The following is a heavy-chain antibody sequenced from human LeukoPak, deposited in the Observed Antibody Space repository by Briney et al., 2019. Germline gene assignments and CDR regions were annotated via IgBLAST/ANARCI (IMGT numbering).Heavy chain of an antibody. Sequence: SETLSLTCAVYGGSFSGYYWSWIRQPPGKGLEWIGEINHSGSTNYNPSLKSRVTISVDTSKNQFSLKLSSETAADTAVYYCARVKTSQSHAFDIWGQGTMVTVSS. CDR1: GGSFSGYY. V-gene: IGHV4-34*01. J-gene: IGHJ3*02. CDR2: INHSGST. CDR3: ARVKTSQSHAFDI.